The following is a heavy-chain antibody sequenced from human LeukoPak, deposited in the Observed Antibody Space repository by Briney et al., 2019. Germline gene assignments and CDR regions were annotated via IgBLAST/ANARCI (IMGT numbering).Heavy chain of an antibody. D-gene: IGHD1-7*01. V-gene: IGHV1-46*01. CDR3: ARESIHRGTTPQLESFDY. J-gene: IGHJ4*02. Sequence: ASVKVSCKTSGYTFTSYYIHWVRQAPGQGLEWMGIINPTISSTNYAQKFQGRVAMTSDTSTSTVYLELSSLRSEDTAVYYCARESIHRGTTPQLESFDYWGQGTLVTVSS. CDR1: GYTFTSYY. CDR2: INPTISST.